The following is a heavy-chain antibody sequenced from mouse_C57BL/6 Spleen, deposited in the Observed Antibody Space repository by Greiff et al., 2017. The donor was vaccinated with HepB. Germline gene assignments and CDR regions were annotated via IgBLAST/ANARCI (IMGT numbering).Heavy chain of an antibody. CDR1: GYAFSSSW. D-gene: IGHD1-1*01. CDR3: AGSQFITTVVRFYFDY. CDR2: IYPGDGDT. J-gene: IGHJ2*01. V-gene: IGHV1-82*01. Sequence: VQLQQSGPELVKPGASVKISCKASGYAFSSSWMNWVKQRPGKGLEWIGRIYPGDGDTNYNGKFKGKATLTADKSSSTAYMQLSSLTSEDSAVYVCAGSQFITTVVRFYFDYWGQGTTLTVSS.